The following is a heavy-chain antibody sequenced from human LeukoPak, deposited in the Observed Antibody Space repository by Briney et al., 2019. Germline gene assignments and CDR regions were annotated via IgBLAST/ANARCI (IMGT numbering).Heavy chain of an antibody. V-gene: IGHV3-30*04. D-gene: IGHD6-19*01. Sequence: GGSLRLSCAASGFTFSSYAMHWVRQAPGKGLEWVAVISYDGSNKYYADSVKGRFTISRDNSKNTLYLQMNSLRAEDTAVYYCARSLDIIAVAGTTTDYWGLGTLVTVSS. CDR2: ISYDGSNK. J-gene: IGHJ4*02. CDR1: GFTFSSYA. CDR3: ARSLDIIAVAGTTTDY.